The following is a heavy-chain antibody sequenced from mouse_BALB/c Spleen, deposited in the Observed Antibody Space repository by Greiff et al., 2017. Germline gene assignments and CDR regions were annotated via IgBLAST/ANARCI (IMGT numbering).Heavy chain of an antibody. CDR2: IHYSGST. CDR3: ARTYSSFAY. D-gene: IGHD2-10*01. V-gene: IGHV3-1*02. J-gene: IGHJ3*01. Sequence: VQLQESGPDLVKPSQSLSLTCTVTGYSITRGYSWPWIRQFPGNKLEWMGYIHYSGSTNYNPSLKSRISITRDTSKNQFFLQLNSVTTEDTATYYCARTYSSFAYWGQGTLVTVSA. CDR1: GYSITRGYS.